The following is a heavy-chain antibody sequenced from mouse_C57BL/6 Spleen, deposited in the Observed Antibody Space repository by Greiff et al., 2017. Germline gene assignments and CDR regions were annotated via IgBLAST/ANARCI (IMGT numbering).Heavy chain of an antibody. V-gene: IGHV5-17*01. CDR3: ARDDGYYVRAMDY. CDR2: ISSGSSTI. D-gene: IGHD2-3*01. Sequence: EVHLVESGGGLVKPGGSLKLSCAASGFTFSDYGMHWVRQAPEKGLEWVAYISSGSSTIYYADTVKGRFTISRDNAKNTLFLQMTSLRSEDTAMYYCARDDGYYVRAMDYWGQGTSVTVSS. J-gene: IGHJ4*01. CDR1: GFTFSDYG.